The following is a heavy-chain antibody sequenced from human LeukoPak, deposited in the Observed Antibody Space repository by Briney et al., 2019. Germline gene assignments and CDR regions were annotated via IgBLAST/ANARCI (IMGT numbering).Heavy chain of an antibody. D-gene: IGHD3-22*01. CDR1: GFTFRSFA. J-gene: IGHJ4*02. V-gene: IGHV3-23*01. CDR3: ARVTGYMIEDYFDY. CDR2: ISGGGDFT. Sequence: GGSLRLSCAASGFTFRSFAMNWVRQAPGKGLECVSAISGGGDFTKYADSVKGRFTISRDNSKSTLYLQMNSLRAEDTAVYYCARVTGYMIEDYFDYWGQGTLVTVSS.